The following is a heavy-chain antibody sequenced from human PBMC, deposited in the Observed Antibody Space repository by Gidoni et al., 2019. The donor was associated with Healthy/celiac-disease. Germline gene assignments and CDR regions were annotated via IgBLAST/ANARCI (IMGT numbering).Heavy chain of an antibody. CDR3: ARYRIAAARSHAFDI. Sequence: QVQLQESGPGLVKPSGTLSLTCAVSGGSISSSNWWSVVRKPPGEGLEWIGEIDHNGSTNYNPSLTSRVTISVDKSKNQFSLKLSSVTAADTTVYYCARYRIAAARSHAFDIWGQGTMVTVSS. D-gene: IGHD6-13*01. J-gene: IGHJ3*02. CDR2: IDHNGST. V-gene: IGHV4-4*02. CDR1: GGSISSSNW.